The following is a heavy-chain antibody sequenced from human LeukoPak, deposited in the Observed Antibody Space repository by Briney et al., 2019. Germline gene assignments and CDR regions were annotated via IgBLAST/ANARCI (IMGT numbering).Heavy chain of an antibody. CDR2: ISSSSSYI. V-gene: IGHV3-21*01. CDR1: GFTFSSNS. D-gene: IGHD3-22*01. Sequence: PWGSLRLSCAASGFTFSSNSMNWVRQGPGKGLEWGSSISSSSSYIYYADPVKGRLTISRDNAKTSLYLQMNSLRAEDTAVYYCARARRYYYDSSGYYYHYYYMDVWGKGTTVTVSS. J-gene: IGHJ6*03. CDR3: ARARRYYYDSSGYYYHYYYMDV.